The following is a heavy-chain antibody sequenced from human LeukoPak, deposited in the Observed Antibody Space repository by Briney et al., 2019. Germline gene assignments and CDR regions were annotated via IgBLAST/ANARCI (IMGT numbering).Heavy chain of an antibody. D-gene: IGHD3-22*01. CDR2: IQYDGDNK. J-gene: IGHJ5*02. Sequence: GGSLRLSCAASGFTFSTYGMHWVRQAPGKGLQWVAFIQYDGDNKYYADSVKGRFTISRDNSKNTLYLQMNSLRAEDTAVYYCARDPGYYDSISFDPWGQGTLVTVSS. CDR3: ARDPGYYDSISFDP. V-gene: IGHV3-30*02. CDR1: GFTFSTYG.